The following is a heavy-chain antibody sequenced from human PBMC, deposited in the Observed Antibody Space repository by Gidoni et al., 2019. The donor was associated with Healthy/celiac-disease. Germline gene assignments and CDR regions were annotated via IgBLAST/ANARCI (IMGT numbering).Heavy chain of an antibody. CDR2: IYTSGST. Sequence: QVQLQESGPGLVKPSETLSPTRTVSGGSTSSYYWSWIRQPAGKGLEWIGRIYTSGSTNYNPSLKSRVTMSVDTSKNQFSLKLSSVTAADTAVYYCARVSNRGGWFDPWGQGTLVTVSS. CDR3: ARVSNRGGWFDP. V-gene: IGHV4-4*07. CDR1: GGSTSSYY. J-gene: IGHJ5*02. D-gene: IGHD2-8*01.